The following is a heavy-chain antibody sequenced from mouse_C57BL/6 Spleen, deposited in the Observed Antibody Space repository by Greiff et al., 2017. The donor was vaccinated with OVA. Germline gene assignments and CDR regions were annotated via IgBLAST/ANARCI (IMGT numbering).Heavy chain of an antibody. Sequence: QVQLQQSGAELVRPGASVTLSCKASGYTFTDYEMHWVKQTPVHGLEWIGAIDPETGGTAYNQKFKGKAILTADKSASTAYMELRSLTAEDSAVYYCTRSPLITTPPGHVGGTGTTVTVSS. CDR3: TRSPLITTPPGHV. J-gene: IGHJ1*03. CDR1: GYTFTDYE. CDR2: IDPETGGT. D-gene: IGHD1-1*01. V-gene: IGHV1-15*01.